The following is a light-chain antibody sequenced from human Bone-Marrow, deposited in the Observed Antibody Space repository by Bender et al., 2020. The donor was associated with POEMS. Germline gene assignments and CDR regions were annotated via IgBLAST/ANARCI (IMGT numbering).Light chain of an antibody. CDR3: CSYAGPSTNYV. V-gene: IGLV2-23*01. CDR1: SSNIGAGYD. CDR2: EGS. J-gene: IGLJ1*01. Sequence: QSVLTQPPSVSGAPGQRITISCTGSSSNIGAGYDVHWYQQHPGKPPKLMIYEGSKRPSGVSHRFSGSKSGNTASLTISGLQAEDEADYYCCSYAGPSTNYVFGTGTKVTVL.